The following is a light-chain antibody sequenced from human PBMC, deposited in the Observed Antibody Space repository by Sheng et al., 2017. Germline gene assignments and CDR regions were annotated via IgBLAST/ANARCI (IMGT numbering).Light chain of an antibody. V-gene: IGKV3-20*01. CDR1: QSVSFSY. CDR2: GSS. CDR3: QQYGSSPLLT. Sequence: EIVLTQSPGTLSLSPGEGATLSCRASQSVSFSYLAWYQQKPGQAPRLLIYGSSTRATGIPDRFSGSGSGTDFTLTISRLEPEDFAVYYCQQYGSSPLLTFGGGTRVEIK. J-gene: IGKJ4*01.